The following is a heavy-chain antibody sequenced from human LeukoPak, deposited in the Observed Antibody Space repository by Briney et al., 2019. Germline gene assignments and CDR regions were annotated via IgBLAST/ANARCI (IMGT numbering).Heavy chain of an antibody. CDR1: GFTFSSYG. D-gene: IGHD6-13*01. J-gene: IGHJ4*02. Sequence: GGSLRLSCAASGFTFSSYGMYWVGQAPGKGLEWVAFIRYDGSNKYYADCVKGRFTISRDNSKNTLYLQMNSLRAEDTAVYYCAKDPHKYSSTPHVAYWGQGTLVTVSS. CDR2: IRYDGSNK. V-gene: IGHV3-30*02. CDR3: AKDPHKYSSTPHVAY.